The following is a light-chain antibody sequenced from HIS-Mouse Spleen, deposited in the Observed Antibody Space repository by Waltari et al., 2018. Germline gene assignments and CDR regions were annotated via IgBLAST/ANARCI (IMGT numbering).Light chain of an antibody. CDR3: QQYNSYSPGYN. CDR1: QSISSW. Sequence: DIQMTQSPSTLSASVGDRVTITCRASQSISSWLAWYQQKPGKAPKLLIYKASSLESGVPSRFSGSGSGTEFTLTNSSLQPDDFATYYCQQYNSYSPGYNFGQRTNRETK. V-gene: IGKV1-5*03. CDR2: KAS. J-gene: IGKJ2*01.